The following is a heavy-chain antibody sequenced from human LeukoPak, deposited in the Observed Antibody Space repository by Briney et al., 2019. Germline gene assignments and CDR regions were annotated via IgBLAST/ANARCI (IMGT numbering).Heavy chain of an antibody. CDR3: ARGRFLDAFDI. V-gene: IGHV4-4*02. CDR1: GGSISNTNW. CDR2: IYYSGST. Sequence: SGTLSLTCGVSGGSISNTNWWTWFRQPPGKGLEWIGYIYYSGSTKYKPSLKSRVTISVDTSKNQFSLKLSSVTAADTAVYYCARGRFLDAFDIWGQGTMVTVSS. D-gene: IGHD3-3*01. J-gene: IGHJ3*02.